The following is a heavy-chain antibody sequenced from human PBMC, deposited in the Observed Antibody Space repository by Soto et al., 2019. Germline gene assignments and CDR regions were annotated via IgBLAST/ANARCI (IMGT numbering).Heavy chain of an antibody. CDR3: ARGGVFDINDFYRGPFDY. CDR2: IIPMFGTT. CDR1: GGTFSTYA. D-gene: IGHD3-22*01. Sequence: QVQLVQSGAEVKKPGSSVTVSCKTSGGTFSTYAISWVRQAPGQGLEWMGGIIPMFGTTNYAQKFQGRVTITEDESTTTAYMELRSLRSEDTAVYYCARGGVFDINDFYRGPFDYWGQGTLVTVSS. J-gene: IGHJ4*02. V-gene: IGHV1-69*12.